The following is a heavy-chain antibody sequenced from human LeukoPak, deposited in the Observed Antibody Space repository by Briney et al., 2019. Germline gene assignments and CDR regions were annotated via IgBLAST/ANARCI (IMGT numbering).Heavy chain of an antibody. CDR3: SNGIYDKSY. Sequence: GGSLRLSCAASEFTFRNYWMSWVRQAPGKGLEWVANIHPDGGDKYYVDSVRGRFTISRDNAKNSLYLQMNSLRAEDTAVYYCSNGIYDKSYWGQGTLVTVSS. D-gene: IGHD2/OR15-2a*01. CDR1: EFTFRNYW. V-gene: IGHV3-7*01. CDR2: IHPDGGDK. J-gene: IGHJ4*02.